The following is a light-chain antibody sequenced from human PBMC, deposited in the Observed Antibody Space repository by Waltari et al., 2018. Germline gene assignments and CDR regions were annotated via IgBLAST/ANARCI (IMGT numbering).Light chain of an antibody. Sequence: QSALTQFPSASGSPGQSVTISCTGTSSDVGGNDYISWYQQHPGKAPKVIIYEVYKRPSGVPCRFSGSKSGNTASLTVSVRQAEDEANYYCSSYAGKYVFGGGTKLTVL. CDR1: SSDVGGNDY. V-gene: IGLV2-8*01. CDR2: EVY. J-gene: IGLJ3*02. CDR3: SSYAGKYV.